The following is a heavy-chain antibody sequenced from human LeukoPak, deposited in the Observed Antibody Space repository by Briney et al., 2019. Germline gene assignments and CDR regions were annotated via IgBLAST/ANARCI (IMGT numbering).Heavy chain of an antibody. CDR1: GFTFSSYA. CDR2: ISGSGGST. Sequence: GGSLRLSCVASGFTFSSYAMSWVRQAPGRGLEWVSAISGSGGSTYYADSVKGRFTISRDNSKNTLYLQMTSLRAEDTAVYYCATSPTFDPWGQGTLVTVSS. CDR3: ATSPTFDP. V-gene: IGHV3-23*01. J-gene: IGHJ5*02.